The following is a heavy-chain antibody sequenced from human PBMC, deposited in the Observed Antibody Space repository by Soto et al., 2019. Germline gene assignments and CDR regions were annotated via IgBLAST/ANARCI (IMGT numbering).Heavy chain of an antibody. CDR2: MNPNSGNT. Sequence: ASVKVSCKASGYTFTSYDINWVRQATGQGLEWMGWMNPNSGNTGYAQKFQGRVTMTRNTSISTAYMELSSLRSDDTAVYYCARERYDFWSGYGMDVWGQGTTVTVSS. CDR3: ARERYDFWSGYGMDV. D-gene: IGHD3-3*01. J-gene: IGHJ6*02. V-gene: IGHV1-8*01. CDR1: GYTFTSYD.